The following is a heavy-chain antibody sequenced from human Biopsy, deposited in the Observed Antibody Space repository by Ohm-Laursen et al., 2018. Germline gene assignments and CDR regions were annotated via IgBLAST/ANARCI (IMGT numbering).Heavy chain of an antibody. V-gene: IGHV4-4*07. CDR2: IYITGET. J-gene: IGHJ5*02. CDR3: ARAPPLIRGVVESWFDP. Sequence: SETLSLTCTVSGGYISHYYWTWIRQPAGQGLEWIGRIYITGETDNNPSLKSPVTMSVDSSKKQFSLKFKSVTAADTGIYYWARAPPLIRGVVESWFDPWGQGILVTVSS. CDR1: GGYISHYY. D-gene: IGHD3-10*01.